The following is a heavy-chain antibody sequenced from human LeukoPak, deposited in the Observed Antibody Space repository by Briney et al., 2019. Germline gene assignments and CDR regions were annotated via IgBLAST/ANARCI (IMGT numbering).Heavy chain of an antibody. V-gene: IGHV4-59*01. D-gene: IGHD3-16*01. J-gene: IGHJ6*03. CDR2: IYYSGST. CDR1: SASISSNY. Sequence: SETLSLTCTVSSASISSNYWTWIRQPPGKGLEWIGYIYYSGSTNYNPSLKSRVTISVDTSKNQFSLKLSSVTAADTAVYYCARDRRGGSRVGYYYYMDVWGKGTTVTISS. CDR3: ARDRRGGSRVGYYYYMDV.